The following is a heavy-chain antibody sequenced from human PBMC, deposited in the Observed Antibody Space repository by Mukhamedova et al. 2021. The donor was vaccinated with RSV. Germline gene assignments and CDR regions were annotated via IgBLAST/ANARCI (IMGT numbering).Heavy chain of an antibody. CDR2: NNDGDT. D-gene: IGHD5-24*01. Sequence: NNDGDTTYNPSLKSRVTISTDTSRSQFSLNLTSVTASDTAVYFCVGGRQKWLQFDWYFDLWGRGTPVSVSS. V-gene: IGHV4-34*01. J-gene: IGHJ2*01. CDR3: VGGRQKWLQFDWYFDL.